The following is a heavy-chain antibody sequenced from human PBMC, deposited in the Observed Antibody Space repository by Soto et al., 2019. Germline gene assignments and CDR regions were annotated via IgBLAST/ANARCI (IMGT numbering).Heavy chain of an antibody. J-gene: IGHJ5*02. CDR2: ISSSSSTI. CDR1: GFTFSTYS. D-gene: IGHD1-26*01. CDR3: IGDGGATDWFDP. Sequence: EVQLVESGGGLVQPGGSLRLSCAASGFTFSTYSMNWVRQAPGKGLEWVSYISSSSSTIYYADSVKGRFTISRDKAKNSLYLQRNSLRDEDTAVYYCIGDGGATDWFDPWGQGTLVTVSS. V-gene: IGHV3-48*02.